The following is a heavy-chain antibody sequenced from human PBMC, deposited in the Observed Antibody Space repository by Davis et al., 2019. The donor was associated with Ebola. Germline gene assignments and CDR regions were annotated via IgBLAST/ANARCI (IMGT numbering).Heavy chain of an antibody. CDR2: INQDGSEP. J-gene: IGHJ4*02. CDR3: VRFFFDL. CDR1: GFTFNKYW. Sequence: GESLKISCTASGFTFNKYWMHWVRQAPGKGLEWVANINQDGSEPKYVDSVKGRFTISRDNAKNSLFLQMNNLRAEDTATYYCVRFFFDLWGQGALVTVSS. V-gene: IGHV3-7*03.